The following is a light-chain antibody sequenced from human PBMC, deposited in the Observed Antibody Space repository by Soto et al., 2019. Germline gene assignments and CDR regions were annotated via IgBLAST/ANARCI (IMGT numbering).Light chain of an antibody. V-gene: IGKV1-6*01. CDR2: GTS. CDR3: LQDYSYPRT. J-gene: IGKJ1*01. CDR1: QAIRTD. Sequence: AIQMTQSPSSLSASVGDRVTITCRASQAIRTDLGWYQQRPGKAPKLLIYGTSNLQSGVPSRFSGSGSGTDFTLTINSLQPADFATYYCLQDYSYPRTFGQGTKLDIK.